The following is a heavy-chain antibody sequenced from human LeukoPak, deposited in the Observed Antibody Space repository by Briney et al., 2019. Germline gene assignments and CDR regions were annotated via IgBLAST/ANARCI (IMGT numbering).Heavy chain of an antibody. Sequence: GGSLRLSCAASGFTFSSYELNWVRQAPGKGLEWVSYISSDGASIYYADSVKGRFTISGDNAQNSLFLQMDSLRDEDTSIYYCARGKNGVGGYDILIDYWGQGTLVTVSS. CDR3: ARGKNGVGGYDILIDY. CDR1: GFTFSSYE. D-gene: IGHD3-9*01. CDR2: ISSDGASI. V-gene: IGHV3-48*03. J-gene: IGHJ4*02.